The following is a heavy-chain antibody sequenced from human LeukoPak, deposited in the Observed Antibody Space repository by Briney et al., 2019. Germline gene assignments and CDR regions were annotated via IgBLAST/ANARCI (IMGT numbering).Heavy chain of an antibody. CDR2: TSYDGSNK. CDR3: ARDAVYSSSWQYY. J-gene: IGHJ4*02. D-gene: IGHD6-13*01. Sequence: GRSLRLSCAASGFTFSSYGMHWVRQAPGKGLEWVAVTSYDGSNKYYADSVKGRFTISRDNSKNTLYLQMNSLRAEDTAVYYCARDAVYSSSWQYYWGQGTLVTVSS. V-gene: IGHV3-30*03. CDR1: GFTFSSYG.